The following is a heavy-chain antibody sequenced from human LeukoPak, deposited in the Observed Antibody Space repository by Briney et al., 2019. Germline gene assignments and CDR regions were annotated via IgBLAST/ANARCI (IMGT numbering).Heavy chain of an antibody. J-gene: IGHJ3*02. CDR2: ISSSGTYV. CDR1: GFTFSSYS. D-gene: IGHD3-9*01. CDR3: ARASSKQLAGYLPDGFDI. V-gene: IGHV3-21*03. Sequence: GGSLRLSCAASGFTFSSYSMNWVRQAPGKGLEWVSSISSSGTYVYYADSVKGRFTISRDNAKNSLSLQMNSLRADNAAVYYCARASSKQLAGYLPDGFDIWGQGTMVTVSS.